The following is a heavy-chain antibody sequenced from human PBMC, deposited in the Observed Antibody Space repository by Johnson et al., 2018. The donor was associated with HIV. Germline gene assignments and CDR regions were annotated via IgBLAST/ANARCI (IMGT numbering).Heavy chain of an antibody. Sequence: VQLVESGGGVVQPGRSLRLSCAASGFTFGSYAMSWVRQAPGKGLAWVSGFNWNGGSTRYAGSVKGRFTISRDNAKESLYLQMNSLGVEDTALYYCARALVGARGDDAFDIWGQGTMVTVSS. V-gene: IGHV3-20*04. J-gene: IGHJ3*02. CDR2: FNWNGGST. D-gene: IGHD1-26*01. CDR3: ARALVGARGDDAFDI. CDR1: GFTFGSYA.